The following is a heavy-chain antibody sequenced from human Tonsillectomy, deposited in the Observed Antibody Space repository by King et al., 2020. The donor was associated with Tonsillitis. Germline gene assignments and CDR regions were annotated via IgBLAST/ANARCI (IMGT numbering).Heavy chain of an antibody. J-gene: IGHJ4*02. Sequence: VQLVESGGGLVQPGRSLRLSCAASGFTFDDYAMHWVRQAPGKGLEWVSGISWNSGSIGYAESVKGRFTISRDNAKNSLYLQMNSLIAEDTALYYCAKGLDSSGYYYYFDYWGQGTLVTVSS. D-gene: IGHD3-22*01. CDR1: GFTFDDYA. V-gene: IGHV3-9*01. CDR2: ISWNSGSI. CDR3: AKGLDSSGYYYYFDY.